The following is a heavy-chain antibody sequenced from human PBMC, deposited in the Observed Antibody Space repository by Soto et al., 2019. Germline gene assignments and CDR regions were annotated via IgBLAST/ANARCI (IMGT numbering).Heavy chain of an antibody. CDR3: ARSTGPSLLWFGVFDP. Sequence: SETLSLTCTVSGGSISSYYWSWIRQPPGKGLEWIGYIYYSGSTNYNPSLKSRVTISVDTSKNQFSLKLSSVTAADTAVYYCARSTGPSLLWFGVFDPWGQGTLVTVSS. CDR1: GGSISSYY. CDR2: IYYSGST. D-gene: IGHD3-10*01. J-gene: IGHJ5*02. V-gene: IGHV4-59*08.